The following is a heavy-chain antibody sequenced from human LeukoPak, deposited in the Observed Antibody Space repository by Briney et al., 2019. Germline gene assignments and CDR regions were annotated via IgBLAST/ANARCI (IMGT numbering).Heavy chain of an antibody. CDR3: TTDLGIAVAGTEEYYFDY. J-gene: IGHJ4*02. Sequence: GGSLRLSCAASGFTFSNAWMSWVRQAPGKGLEWVGRIKSKTDGGTTDYAAPVEGRFTISRDDSKNTLYLQMNSLKTEDTAVYYCTTDLGIAVAGTEEYYFDYWGQGTLVTVSS. CDR1: GFTFSNAW. D-gene: IGHD6-19*01. CDR2: IKSKTDGGTT. V-gene: IGHV3-15*01.